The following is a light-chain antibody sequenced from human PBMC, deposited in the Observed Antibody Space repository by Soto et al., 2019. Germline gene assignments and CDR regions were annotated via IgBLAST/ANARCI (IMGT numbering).Light chain of an antibody. V-gene: IGKV3-20*01. Sequence: EIVLTQSPGTLSLSPGERATLSCRASQSVSSTYLAWSQQKPGQAPSLLIYGASPRATGIPARFRGSGSGTEFTPTITSLQPDDFATYSCQPYNSYPLTFGQGTLLEIK. CDR2: GAS. J-gene: IGKJ5*01. CDR1: QSVSSTY. CDR3: QPYNSYPLT.